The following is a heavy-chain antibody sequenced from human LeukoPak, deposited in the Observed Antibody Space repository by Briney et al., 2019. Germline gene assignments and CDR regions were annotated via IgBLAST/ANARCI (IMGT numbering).Heavy chain of an antibody. CDR1: GYTLTGYY. V-gene: IGHV1-2*02. CDR2: INPNTGAT. J-gene: IGHJ4*02. D-gene: IGHD6-19*01. Sequence: GASVKVSCKASGYTLTGYYLHWVRQAPGQGLEWMGWINPNTGATHSAQTFQGRITMTRDTSISTAYMDLSRLRSDDTAVYYCARDRVGSGWPRPYYFEVWGQGTLVTVSP. CDR3: ARDRVGSGWPRPYYFEV.